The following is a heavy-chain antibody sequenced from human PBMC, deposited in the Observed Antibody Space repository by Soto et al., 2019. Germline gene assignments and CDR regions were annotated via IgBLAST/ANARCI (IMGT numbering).Heavy chain of an antibody. Sequence: QLQLQESGSGLVKPSQTLSLTCAVSGGSISSGGYSWSWIRQPPGKGLEWIGYIYHSGSTYYNPSLKSRVTISVDRPKTQLSLQLSSVTAADTAVYYCARAGGLGAVAADYWGQGTLVTVSS. CDR1: GGSISSGGYS. D-gene: IGHD6-19*01. J-gene: IGHJ4*02. V-gene: IGHV4-30-2*01. CDR3: ARAGGLGAVAADY. CDR2: IYHSGST.